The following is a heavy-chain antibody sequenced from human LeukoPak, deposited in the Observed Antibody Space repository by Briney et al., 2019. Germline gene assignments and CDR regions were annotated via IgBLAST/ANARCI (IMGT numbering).Heavy chain of an antibody. CDR2: ISSSSSTI. Sequence: PGGSLRLSCAASGFTFSSYSMNWDRQAPGKGLEWVSYISSSSSTIYYADSVKGRFTISRDNAKNSLYLQMNSLRAEDTAVYYCARHSSLGDYWGQGTLVTVSS. CDR1: GFTFSSYS. D-gene: IGHD6-13*01. V-gene: IGHV3-48*01. CDR3: ARHSSLGDY. J-gene: IGHJ4*02.